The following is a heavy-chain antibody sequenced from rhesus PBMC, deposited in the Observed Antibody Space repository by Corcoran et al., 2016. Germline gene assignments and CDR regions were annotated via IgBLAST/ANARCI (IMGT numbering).Heavy chain of an antibody. Sequence: QVQLQESGPGVVKPAETLALTWAGSGGSISGSYRGSWSRQPPGKGLEGIWYIYGSTTTTNYPPSLKSRFTISKDTSKNPFSLKLSSVTAADTAVYYCARGYGNWNPGDYWGQGVLVTVSS. D-gene: IGHD6-25*01. CDR1: GGSISGSYR. CDR2: IYGSTTTT. V-gene: IGHV4S10*01. J-gene: IGHJ4*01. CDR3: ARGYGNWNPGDY.